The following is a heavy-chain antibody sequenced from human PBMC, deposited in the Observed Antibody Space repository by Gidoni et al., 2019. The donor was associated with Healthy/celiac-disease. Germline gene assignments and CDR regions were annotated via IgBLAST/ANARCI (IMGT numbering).Heavy chain of an antibody. V-gene: IGHV3-30*18. Sequence: QVQLVESGGGVVQPGRSLRLSCAASGFTFSSYGMHWVRQAPGKGLEWVAVISYDGSNKYYADSVKCRFTISRDNSKNTLYLQMNSLRAEDTAVYYCAKDKTIFGVVPYFDYWGQGTLVTVSS. D-gene: IGHD3-3*01. CDR3: AKDKTIFGVVPYFDY. CDR2: ISYDGSNK. J-gene: IGHJ4*02. CDR1: GFTFSSYG.